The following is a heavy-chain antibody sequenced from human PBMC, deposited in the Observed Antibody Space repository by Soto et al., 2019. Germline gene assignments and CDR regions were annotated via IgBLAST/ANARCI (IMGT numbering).Heavy chain of an antibody. D-gene: IGHD3-22*01. CDR1: GFTVSSNY. Sequence: PGGPLRLSWSASGFTVSSNYMGWVRQAPGKGLEWLSVIYTDDSTYYADSVKGRFTISRHNSKNTLYLQMISLRADYTAVYYCTSGTSGSSGPLYWGQGTLVTVSS. CDR2: IYTDDST. V-gene: IGHV3-53*04. CDR3: TSGTSGSSGPLY. J-gene: IGHJ4*02.